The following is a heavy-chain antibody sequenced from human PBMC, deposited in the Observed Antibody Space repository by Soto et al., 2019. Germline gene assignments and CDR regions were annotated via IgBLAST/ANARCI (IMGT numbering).Heavy chain of an antibody. CDR3: TIIISAAQDY. Sequence: DVLLVESGGGVVQPGGSLKLSCAASGFVFKDSSIHWVRQASGKGLEWVGRIRDRAYNYATAYTASVKGRFTVSRDDSNNTEYLQMDSLKTEDTAIYYSTIIISAAQDYWGQGTLVSVSS. V-gene: IGHV3-73*01. D-gene: IGHD3-10*01. J-gene: IGHJ4*02. CDR2: IRDRAYNYAT. CDR1: GFVFKDSS.